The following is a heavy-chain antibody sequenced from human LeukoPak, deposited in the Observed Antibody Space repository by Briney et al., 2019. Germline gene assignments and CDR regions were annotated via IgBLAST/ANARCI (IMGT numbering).Heavy chain of an antibody. CDR1: GFTFSSYS. J-gene: IGHJ3*02. D-gene: IGHD5-18*01. CDR3: ARVVQLWLRGDAFDI. Sequence: GGSLRLSCAASGFTFSSYSMSWVRQAPGKGLEWVSVIYSGGSTYYADSVKGRFTISRDNSKNTLYLQMNSLRAEDTAVYYCARVVQLWLRGDAFDIWGQGTMVTVSS. CDR2: IYSGGST. V-gene: IGHV3-53*01.